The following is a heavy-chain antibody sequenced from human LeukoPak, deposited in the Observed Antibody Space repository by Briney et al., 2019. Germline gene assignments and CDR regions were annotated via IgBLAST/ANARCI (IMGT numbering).Heavy chain of an antibody. V-gene: IGHV3-23*01. CDR3: EKVRRRGELPQPFFDY. D-gene: IGHD1-26*01. J-gene: IGHJ4*02. CDR2: ISGSGGST. Sequence: GGSLRLSCAASGFTFSSYAMSWVRQAPGKGLEWVSAISGSGGSTYYADSVKGRFTISRDNSKNTLYLQMNSLRAEDTAVYYCEKVRRRGELPQPFFDYGGQGPLAPV. CDR1: GFTFSSYA.